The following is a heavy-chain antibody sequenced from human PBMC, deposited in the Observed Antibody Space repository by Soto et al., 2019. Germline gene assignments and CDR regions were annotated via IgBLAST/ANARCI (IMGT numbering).Heavy chain of an antibody. CDR1: GYSFTSYW. CDR3: ARHVAVVVAPPRRLNYYLMDV. CDR2: IYPGDSDT. D-gene: IGHD2-2*01. J-gene: IGHJ6*03. V-gene: IGHV5-51*01. Sequence: PGESLKISCKGSGYSFTSYWIGWVRQMPGKGLEWMGIIYPGDSDTRYSPSFQGQVTISADKSISTAYLQWSSLKASDTAMYYCARHVAVVVAPPRRLNYYLMDVWGKGTTVTGSS.